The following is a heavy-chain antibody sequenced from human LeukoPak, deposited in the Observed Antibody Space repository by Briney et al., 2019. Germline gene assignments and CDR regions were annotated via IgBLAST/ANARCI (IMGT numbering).Heavy chain of an antibody. D-gene: IGHD1-26*01. CDR1: GFTLRSYA. J-gene: IGHJ6*03. CDR3: AKVPLGSGRYHPYYYMDV. Sequence: GGSLRLSCAASGFTLRSYAVTWVRQAPGKGLEWVSSISDSGDSTYYADSVKGRFTISRDNSKNTLFLQMNSLRADDTAVYYCAKVPLGSGRYHPYYYMDVWGKGTTVTVSS. V-gene: IGHV3-23*01. CDR2: ISDSGDST.